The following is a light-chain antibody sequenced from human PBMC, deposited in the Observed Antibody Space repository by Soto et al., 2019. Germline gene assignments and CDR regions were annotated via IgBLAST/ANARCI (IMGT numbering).Light chain of an antibody. CDR1: QSVSSNY. Sequence: EIVLTQSPGTLSLSPGESATISCRASQSVSSNYLAWYQQKPGQAPRLLLYGASSRATGIPDRFSGSGSGTDFTLTISRLEPEDFAVYYWQQYGRSRYTFGQGTKVEI. J-gene: IGKJ2*01. V-gene: IGKV3-20*01. CDR2: GAS. CDR3: QQYGRSRYT.